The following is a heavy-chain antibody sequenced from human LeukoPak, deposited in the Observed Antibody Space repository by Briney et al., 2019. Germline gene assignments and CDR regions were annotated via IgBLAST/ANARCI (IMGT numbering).Heavy chain of an antibody. D-gene: IGHD1-26*01. V-gene: IGHV3-23*01. CDR3: AKVNSPSGSYLDY. J-gene: IGHJ4*02. CDR2: ISPSGDIT. CDR1: GFTFSNHG. Sequence: GGSLRLSCAASGFTFSNHGMNWVRQAPGKGLEWVSGISPSGDITYYADSVKGRFTISRDNSKNTLYLQMNSLRAEDTAVYYCAKVNSPSGSYLDYWGQGTLVTVSS.